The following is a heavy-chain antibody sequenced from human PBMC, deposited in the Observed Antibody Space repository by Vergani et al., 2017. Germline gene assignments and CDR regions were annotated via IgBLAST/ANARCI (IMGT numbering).Heavy chain of an antibody. J-gene: IGHJ4*02. CDR2: TYYRSKWYN. D-gene: IGHD6-19*01. CDR1: GDSVPSNSAA. V-gene: IGHV6-1*01. CDR3: ARRSHHSSGWAYIDY. Sequence: QVQLQQSGPGLVKPSQTLSLTCAVSGDSVPSNSAAWNWLRQSPSIGLEWLVRTYYRSKWYNDYAVSVKSRITINPDTSKNQFYLQLNSVTPEDTAVYYCARRSHHSSGWAYIDYWGQGTLVTVSS.